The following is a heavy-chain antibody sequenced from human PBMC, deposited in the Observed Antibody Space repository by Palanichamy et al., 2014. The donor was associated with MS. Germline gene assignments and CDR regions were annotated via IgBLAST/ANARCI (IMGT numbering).Heavy chain of an antibody. CDR2: IWYDGSNK. D-gene: IGHD3-10*01. Sequence: QVQLVESGGGVVQPGRSLRLSCAASGFTFSSYGMHWVRQAPGKGLEWVAVIWYDGSNKYYADSVKGRFTISRDNSKNTLYLQMNSLRAEDTAVYYCARDMRGVAASFDYWGQGTLVTVSS. CDR1: GFTFSSYG. V-gene: IGHV3-33*01. J-gene: IGHJ4*02. CDR3: ARDMRGVAASFDY.